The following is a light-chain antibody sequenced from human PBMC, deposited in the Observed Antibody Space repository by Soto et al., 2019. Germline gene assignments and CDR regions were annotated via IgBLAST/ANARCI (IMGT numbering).Light chain of an antibody. CDR1: QSVRSNC. J-gene: IGKJ1*01. V-gene: IGKV3-20*01. CDR2: GTS. CDR3: QQYGRPPQT. Sequence: PVERATLSCRASQSVRSNCLAWYQHKPGQAPRLLIYGTSSRATDIPDRFTGSGSGTDFTLTISRLEPEDFAVYSCQQYGRPPQTFGQGTKVDIK.